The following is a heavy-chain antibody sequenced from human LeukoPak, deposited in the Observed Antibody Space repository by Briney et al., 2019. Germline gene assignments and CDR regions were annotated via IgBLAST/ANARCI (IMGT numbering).Heavy chain of an antibody. D-gene: IGHD3-10*01. CDR3: ARHVYGSGSYYNAFYNWFDP. CDR1: GGSISSSSYY. CDR2: IYYSGST. V-gene: IGHV4-39*01. J-gene: IGHJ5*02. Sequence: SETLSLTCTVSGGSISSSSYYWGWIRQPPGKGLEWIGSIYYSGSTYYNPSLKSRVTISVDTSKNQFSLKLSSVTAADTAVYYCARHVYGSGSYYNAFYNWFDPWGQGTLVTVSS.